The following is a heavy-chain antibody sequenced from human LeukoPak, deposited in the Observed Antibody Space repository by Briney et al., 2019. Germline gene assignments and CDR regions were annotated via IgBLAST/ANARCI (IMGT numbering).Heavy chain of an antibody. CDR1: GFTFSGSA. Sequence: GGSLRLSCAASGFTFSGSAMHWVRQASGKGLEWVGRIRSKANSYATAYAASVKGRFTISRDDSKNTAYLQMNSLKTEDTAVYYCTRPHYDSSGYYYAFDYWGQGTLATVSS. D-gene: IGHD3-22*01. CDR2: IRSKANSYAT. CDR3: TRPHYDSSGYYYAFDY. V-gene: IGHV3-73*01. J-gene: IGHJ4*02.